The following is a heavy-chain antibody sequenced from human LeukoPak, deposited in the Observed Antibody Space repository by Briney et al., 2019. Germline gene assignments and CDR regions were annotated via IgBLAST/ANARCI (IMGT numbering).Heavy chain of an antibody. CDR3: ARSRPRGYCSSTSCPHFYFDY. V-gene: IGHV4-34*01. CDR1: GGSFSGYY. CDR2: INHSGST. D-gene: IGHD2-2*01. Sequence: SETLSLTCAVYGGSFSGYYWSWIRQPPGKGLEWIGEINHSGSTNYNPSLKSRVTISVDTSKNQFSLKLSSVTAAGTAVYYCARSRPRGYCSSTSCPHFYFDYWGQGTLVTVSS. J-gene: IGHJ4*02.